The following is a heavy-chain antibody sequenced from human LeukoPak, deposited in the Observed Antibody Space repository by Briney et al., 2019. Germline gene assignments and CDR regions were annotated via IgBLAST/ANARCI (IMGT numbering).Heavy chain of an antibody. CDR1: GFTFSSYG. D-gene: IGHD3-22*01. Sequence: GGSLRLSCAASGFTFSSYGMHWVRQAPGKGLEWVAVISYDGSNKYYADSVKGRFTISRDNSKNTLYLQMNSLRAEDTAVYYCAKVGVYDSSGYSNFDYWGQGTLVTVPS. CDR3: AKVGVYDSSGYSNFDY. CDR2: ISYDGSNK. J-gene: IGHJ4*02. V-gene: IGHV3-30*18.